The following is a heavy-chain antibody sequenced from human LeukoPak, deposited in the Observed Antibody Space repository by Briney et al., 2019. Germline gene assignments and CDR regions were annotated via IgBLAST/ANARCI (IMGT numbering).Heavy chain of an antibody. CDR2: ISSTGGSR. J-gene: IGHJ4*02. V-gene: IGHV3-48*03. Sequence: GGSLRLSCAASEFAFSVYEMYWVRQAPGKGLEWVSYISSTGGSRYYADSVKGRFTISRDNAKNSLYLQMNSLRGEDTAVYHCATLTVASSFDYWGQGALVTVSS. D-gene: IGHD6-19*01. CDR3: ATLTVASSFDY. CDR1: EFAFSVYE.